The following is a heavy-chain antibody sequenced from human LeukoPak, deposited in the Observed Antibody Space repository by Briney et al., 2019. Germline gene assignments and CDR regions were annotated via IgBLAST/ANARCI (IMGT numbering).Heavy chain of an antibody. D-gene: IGHD5-24*01. V-gene: IGHV5-51*01. J-gene: IGHJ3*02. CDR1: GYSFTSYW. CDR3: ARPRGWLHDAFDI. CDR2: IYPGDSDT. Sequence: GESLKISCKGSGYSFTSYWIGWVRQMPGKGLEWIGIIYPGDSDTRYSPSFQGQVAISADKSISTAYLQWSSLKASDTAMYYCARPRGWLHDAFDIWGQGTMVTASS.